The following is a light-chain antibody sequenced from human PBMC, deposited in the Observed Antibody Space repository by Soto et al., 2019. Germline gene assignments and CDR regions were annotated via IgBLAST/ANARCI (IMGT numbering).Light chain of an antibody. CDR3: QQYNNCPLT. J-gene: IGKJ4*01. Sequence: EIVMTQSPATLSVSPGERATLSCRASQNIKSNLAWYQQKPGQAPRLLIYGPSSRATGIPARFSGSGSGTEFTLTISSLQSEDFAVYYCQQYNNCPLTFGGGTKVEIK. V-gene: IGKV3-15*01. CDR1: QNIKSN. CDR2: GPS.